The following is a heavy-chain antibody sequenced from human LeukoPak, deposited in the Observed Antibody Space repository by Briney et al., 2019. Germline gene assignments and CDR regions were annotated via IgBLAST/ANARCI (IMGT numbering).Heavy chain of an antibody. CDR3: ASGGITIFGWQKKDLDP. V-gene: IGHV4-34*01. Sequence: SETLSLTCAVYGGSFSGYYWSWIRQPPGKGLEWIGEINHSGSTNYNPSLKSRVTISVDTSKNQFSLKLSSVTAADTAVYYCASGGITIFGWQKKDLDPWGQGTLVTVSS. D-gene: IGHD3-3*01. J-gene: IGHJ5*02. CDR1: GGSFSGYY. CDR2: INHSGST.